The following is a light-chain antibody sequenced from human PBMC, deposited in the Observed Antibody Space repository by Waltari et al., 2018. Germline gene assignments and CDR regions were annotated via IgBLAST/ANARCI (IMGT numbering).Light chain of an antibody. CDR1: QSISSN. CDR2: GAY. Sequence: DIVMTQSPATLSVSPGERVTLSCRASQSISSNLAWYQQGPGQAPKLLIYGAYNRATGIPARFSGSGSGTEFTLTISSLQSGDFGTFFCQQSFTFPYTFGPGTKLEI. J-gene: IGKJ2*01. V-gene: IGKV3-15*01. CDR3: QQSFTFPYT.